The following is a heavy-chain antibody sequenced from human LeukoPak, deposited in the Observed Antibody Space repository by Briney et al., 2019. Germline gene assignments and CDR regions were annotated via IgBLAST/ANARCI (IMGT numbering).Heavy chain of an antibody. CDR2: IYSGGGT. J-gene: IGHJ4*02. CDR3: ARVAVAGNYFDY. V-gene: IGHV3-53*01. D-gene: IGHD6-19*01. Sequence: GGSLRLSCAASGFTVSSNYMSWVRQAPGKGLEWVSVIYSGGGTYYADSVKGRFTISRDNSKNTLYLQMNSLRAEDTAVYYCARVAVAGNYFDYWGQGTLVTVSS. CDR1: GFTVSSNY.